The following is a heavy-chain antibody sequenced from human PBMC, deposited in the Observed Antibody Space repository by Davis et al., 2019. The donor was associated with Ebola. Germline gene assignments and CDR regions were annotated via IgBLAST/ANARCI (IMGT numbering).Heavy chain of an antibody. CDR2: IIPILGIA. J-gene: IGHJ5*02. Sequence: SVKVSCKVSGGTFSSYAISWVRQAPGQGLEWMGRIIPILGIANYAQKFQGRVTITADKSTSTAYMELSSLRSEDTAVYYCARDTPGFDPWGQGTLVTVSS. CDR1: GGTFSSYA. V-gene: IGHV1-69*04. CDR3: ARDTPGFDP.